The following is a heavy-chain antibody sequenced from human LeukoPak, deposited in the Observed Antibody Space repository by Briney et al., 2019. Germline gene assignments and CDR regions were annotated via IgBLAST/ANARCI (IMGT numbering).Heavy chain of an antibody. Sequence: ASVKVSCKASGGTFSSYAISWVRQAPGQGLEWMGGIIPIFGTANYAQKFRGRVTITADESTSTAYMELSSLRSEDTAVYYCATHAPDLPDAFDIWGQGTMVTVSS. V-gene: IGHV1-69*01. CDR1: GGTFSSYA. CDR2: IIPIFGTA. J-gene: IGHJ3*02. D-gene: IGHD1-14*01. CDR3: ATHAPDLPDAFDI.